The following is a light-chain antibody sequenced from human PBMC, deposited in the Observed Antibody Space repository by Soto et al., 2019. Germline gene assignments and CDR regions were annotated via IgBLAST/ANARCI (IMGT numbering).Light chain of an antibody. CDR3: QQYGASPLT. CDR2: GAS. CDR1: QSVNSNY. V-gene: IGKV3-20*01. Sequence: TVLTLYPGDVSLSPAQRAALSCRASQSVNSNYLAWYQQQPGQAPRLLIYGASSRATGFPDRFSGSGSGTDFTLTISRLEPEDFAVYYCQQYGASPLTFGGGTKVDIK. J-gene: IGKJ4*01.